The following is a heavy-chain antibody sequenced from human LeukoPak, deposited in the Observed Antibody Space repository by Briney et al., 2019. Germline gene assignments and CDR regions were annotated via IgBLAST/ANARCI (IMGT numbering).Heavy chain of an antibody. J-gene: IGHJ4*02. Sequence: GGSLRLSCAAPGFTFSSFAMSWVRQAPGKGLEWVANIKNDGAVKNYVDSVKGRFTISRDNAKNSLYLQMNSLRAEDTAVYYCAKDSYSKGDFWGQGVLVTVSS. V-gene: IGHV3-7*01. CDR3: AKDSYSKGDF. CDR1: GFTFSSFA. CDR2: IKNDGAVK. D-gene: IGHD6-13*01.